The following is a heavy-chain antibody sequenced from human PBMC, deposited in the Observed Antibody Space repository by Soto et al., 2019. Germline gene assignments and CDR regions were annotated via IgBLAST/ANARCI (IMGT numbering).Heavy chain of an antibody. CDR1: GGTFSSYA. Sequence: QVQLVQSGAEVKKPGSSAKVSCKASGGTFSSYAISWVRQAPGQGLEWMGGVIPIFGTANYAQKFQGRVTITADESTSTAYMELSSLRSEDKAVYYCARSIVVVPAAMPLYYYYYGMDVWGQGTTVTVSS. J-gene: IGHJ6*02. CDR2: VIPIFGTA. CDR3: ARSIVVVPAAMPLYYYYYGMDV. V-gene: IGHV1-69*01. D-gene: IGHD2-2*01.